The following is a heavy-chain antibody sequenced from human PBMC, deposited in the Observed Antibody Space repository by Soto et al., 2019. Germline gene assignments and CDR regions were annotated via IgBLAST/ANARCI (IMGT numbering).Heavy chain of an antibody. J-gene: IGHJ6*02. CDR2: IWYDGSNK. CDR3: ARDRRGAAGYYYYYGMDV. D-gene: IGHD6-13*01. CDR1: GFPFSSYG. Sequence: GGSLSLSCAASGFPFSSYGMHWVRQAPGKGLEWVAVIWYDGSNKYYADSVKGRFTISRDNSKNTLYLQMNSLRAEDTAVYYCARDRRGAAGYYYYYGMDVWGQGTTVTVSS. V-gene: IGHV3-33*01.